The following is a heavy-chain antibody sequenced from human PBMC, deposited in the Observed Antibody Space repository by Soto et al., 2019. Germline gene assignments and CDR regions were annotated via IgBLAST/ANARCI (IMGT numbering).Heavy chain of an antibody. V-gene: IGHV3-33*01. D-gene: IGHD2-2*01. CDR2: IWYDGLRQ. CDR3: VRESTPPFFDS. J-gene: IGHJ4*02. Sequence: PGGSLRLSCVGSGFTLNNYGVHWVRQAPAKGLEWVALIWYDGLRQTYADSVRGRFTISRDSSTNTIYLQMNSLRVEDTANYFCVRESTPPFFDSWGQGTPVTSPQ. CDR1: GFTLNNYG.